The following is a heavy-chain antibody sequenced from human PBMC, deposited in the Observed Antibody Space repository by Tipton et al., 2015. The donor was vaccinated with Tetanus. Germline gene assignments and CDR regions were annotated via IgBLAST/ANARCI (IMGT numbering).Heavy chain of an antibody. CDR2: IYYTAHN. V-gene: IGHV4-31*03. J-gene: IGHJ4*02. CDR3: VRGRGLGEYSFGFEY. CDR1: GASINVGGYL. D-gene: IGHD5-12*01. Sequence: TLSLTCTVSGASINVGGYLWTWVRQQPGKGLEWIGNIYYTAHNSYNPSLDSRVSISVDTSKNQVSLKLSSVTAADTAVYYCVRGRGLGEYSFGFEYWGQGALVTVSS.